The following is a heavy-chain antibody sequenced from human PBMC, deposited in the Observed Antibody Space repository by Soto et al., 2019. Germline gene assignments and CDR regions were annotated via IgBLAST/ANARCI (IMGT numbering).Heavy chain of an antibody. D-gene: IGHD5-12*01. Sequence: SETLSLTCKVSGGSISSSSYYWGWIRQPPRKGLEWIGSIYYSGSTYYNPSLKSRVTISVDTPKNQFSLKLSSVTAAATAVYYCARRASVDREGTIPDAFYICAQRTMVPVSS. CDR3: ARRASVDREGTIPDAFYI. CDR2: IYYSGST. J-gene: IGHJ3*02. V-gene: IGHV4-39*01. CDR1: GGSISSSSYY.